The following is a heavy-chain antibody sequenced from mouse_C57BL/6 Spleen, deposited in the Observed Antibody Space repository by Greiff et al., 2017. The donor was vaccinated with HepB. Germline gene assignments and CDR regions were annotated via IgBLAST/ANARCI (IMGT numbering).Heavy chain of an antibody. CDR3: ASRVSSYWYFDV. V-gene: IGHV7-3*01. CDR1: GFTFTDSY. Sequence: EVQRVESGGGLVQPGGSLSLSCAASGFTFTDSYMSWVRQPPGKALEWLGFIRNKANGYTTEYSASVKGRFTISRDNSQSILYRQMNALRAEDSATYYCASRVSSYWYFDVWGTGTTVTVSS. J-gene: IGHJ1*03. CDR2: IRNKANGYTT. D-gene: IGHD1-1*01.